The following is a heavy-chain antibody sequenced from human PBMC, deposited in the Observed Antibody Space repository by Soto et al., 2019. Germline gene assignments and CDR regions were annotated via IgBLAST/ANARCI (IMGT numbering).Heavy chain of an antibody. CDR3: ARDQLEGNWFDP. Sequence: QLQLQESGSGLVRPSQTLSLTCAVSGGSIRSGGYSWNWIRQPPGKGLEWIGYIYHSGSTLYNPSLKSRVTISVDKSKNQFSLKLTSVNAADAAVYYCARDQLEGNWFDPWGQGTLVTVSS. V-gene: IGHV4-30-2*01. CDR1: GGSIRSGGYS. D-gene: IGHD1-1*01. CDR2: IYHSGST. J-gene: IGHJ5*02.